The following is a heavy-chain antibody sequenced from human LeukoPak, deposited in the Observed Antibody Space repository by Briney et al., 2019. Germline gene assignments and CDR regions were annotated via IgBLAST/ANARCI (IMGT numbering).Heavy chain of an antibody. Sequence: SETLSLTCAVYGGSFSGYYWSWIRQPPGKGLEWIGEINHSGSTNYNPSLKSRVTISVDTSKNQFSLKLSSVTAADTAVYYCARLGGRYGGKPYYYFDYWGQGTLVTVSS. CDR1: GGSFSGYY. CDR3: ARLGGRYGGKPYYYFDY. V-gene: IGHV4-34*01. CDR2: INHSGST. J-gene: IGHJ4*02. D-gene: IGHD4-23*01.